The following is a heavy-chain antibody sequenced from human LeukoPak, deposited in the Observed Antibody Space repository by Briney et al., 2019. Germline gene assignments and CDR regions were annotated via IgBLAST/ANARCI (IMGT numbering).Heavy chain of an antibody. V-gene: IGHV3-30*02. CDR1: GFTFSSSG. CDR3: AKETRGSYSDY. D-gene: IGHD1-26*01. CDR2: IRYDGTSK. J-gene: IGHJ4*02. Sequence: GGSLRLSCAASGFTFSSSGMHWVRQAPGKGLEWVAFIRYDGTSKYYADPVKGRFTISRDNSKNTVYLQMNSLRAEDTAVYYCAKETRGSYSDYWGQGTLVTVSS.